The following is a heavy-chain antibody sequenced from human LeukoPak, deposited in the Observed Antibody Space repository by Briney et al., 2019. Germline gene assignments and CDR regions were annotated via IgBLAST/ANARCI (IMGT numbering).Heavy chain of an antibody. CDR1: GFAFKTYT. D-gene: IGHD5-18*01. CDR3: ARVGTYDGGHSYGFSDY. J-gene: IGHJ4*02. CDR2: ISSTSTYI. Sequence: GGSLRLSCAASGFAFKTYTMNGLPQARGKGLKWVSSISSTSTYIYYADSVKGRFTISRDNAKNSLYLQMNGLTAVDTAVYYCARVGTYDGGHSYGFSDYWGQGTLVTVSS. V-gene: IGHV3-21*01.